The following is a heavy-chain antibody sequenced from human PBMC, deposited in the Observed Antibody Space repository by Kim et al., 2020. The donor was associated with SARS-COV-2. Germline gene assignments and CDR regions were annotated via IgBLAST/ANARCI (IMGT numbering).Heavy chain of an antibody. CDR1: GGSISSYY. CDR2: IYYSGST. Sequence: SETLSLTCTVSGGSISSYYWSWIRQPPGKGLEWIGYIYYSGSTNYNPSLKSRVTISVDTSKNQFSLKLSSVTAADTAVYYCARNHPRSYGPDFDYWGQGTLVTVSS. D-gene: IGHD5-18*01. J-gene: IGHJ4*02. V-gene: IGHV4-59*13. CDR3: ARNHPRSYGPDFDY.